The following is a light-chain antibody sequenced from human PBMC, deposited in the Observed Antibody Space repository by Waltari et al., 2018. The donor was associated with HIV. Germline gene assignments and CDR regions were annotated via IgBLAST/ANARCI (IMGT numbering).Light chain of an antibody. CDR1: SSDVGGYNY. J-gene: IGLJ3*02. V-gene: IGLV2-11*01. CDR3: CSYAGRYTWV. CDR2: DVT. Sequence: QSALTQPRSVSGSPGQSVTISCSGTSSDVGGYNYVSWYKQHPGKAPKLMIYDVTERPSGVPDRFSGSKSGNTASLTISGLQADDEADYYCCSYAGRYTWVFGGGTELTVL.